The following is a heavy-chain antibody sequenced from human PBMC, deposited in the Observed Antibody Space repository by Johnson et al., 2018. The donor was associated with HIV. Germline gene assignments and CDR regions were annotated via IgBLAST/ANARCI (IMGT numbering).Heavy chain of an antibody. CDR1: GFTFSSYG. V-gene: IGHV3-30*18. D-gene: IGHD6-6*01. CDR3: AKDGEYSSPGAFDI. Sequence: QVQLVESGGGVVQPGRSLRLSCAASGFTFSSYGMHWVRQAPGKGLEWVAVISYDGSNKYYADSVKGRFTISRDNSKNTLYLQMNSLRAEDTAVYYCAKDGEYSSPGAFDIWGQGTMVTVSP. J-gene: IGHJ3*02. CDR2: ISYDGSNK.